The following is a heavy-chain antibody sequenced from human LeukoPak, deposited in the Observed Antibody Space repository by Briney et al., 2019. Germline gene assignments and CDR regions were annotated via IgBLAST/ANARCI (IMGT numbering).Heavy chain of an antibody. J-gene: IGHJ5*02. CDR2: IIPIFGTA. Sequence: SVTASCTASGGTFSSYAISWVRQAPGQGLEWMGGIIPIFGTANYAQKFQGRVTITADESTSTAYMELSSLRSEDTAVYYCARDPRPYYYDSSGYYLIWYNWFDPWGQGTLVTVSS. CDR1: GGTFSSYA. V-gene: IGHV1-69*13. D-gene: IGHD3-22*01. CDR3: ARDPRPYYYDSSGYYLIWYNWFDP.